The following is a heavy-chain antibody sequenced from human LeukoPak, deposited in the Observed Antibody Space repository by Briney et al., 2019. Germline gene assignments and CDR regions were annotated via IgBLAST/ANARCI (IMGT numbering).Heavy chain of an antibody. J-gene: IGHJ5*02. CDR1: GGSINTNY. Sequence: SETLSLICTVSGGSINTNYWSWIRQPPGKGLEWIGYIYYSGSTNYNPSLKSRVTISLDTSKNQFSLKLSSVTAADTAVYYCARGGTVTNWFDPWGQGTLVTVSS. D-gene: IGHD4-17*01. V-gene: IGHV4-59*01. CDR2: IYYSGST. CDR3: ARGGTVTNWFDP.